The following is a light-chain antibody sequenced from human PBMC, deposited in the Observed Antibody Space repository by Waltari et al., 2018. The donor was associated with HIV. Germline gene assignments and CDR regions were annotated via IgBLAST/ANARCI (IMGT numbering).Light chain of an antibody. J-gene: IGLJ2*01. V-gene: IGLV2-23*02. CDR1: SSDVGGYNL. Sequence: QSALTQPASVSGFPGQSITISCTGTSSDVGGYNLVPWYQQHPGKAPTLMIYEVSKRPSWVSNRFSGSKSGNTASLTISGLQAEDEADYYCCAYAGSTTYVIFGGGTKLTVL. CDR2: EVS. CDR3: CAYAGSTTYVI.